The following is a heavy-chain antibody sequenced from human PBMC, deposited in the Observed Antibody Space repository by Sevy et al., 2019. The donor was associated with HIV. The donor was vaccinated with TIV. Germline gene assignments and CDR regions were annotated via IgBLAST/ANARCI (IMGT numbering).Heavy chain of an antibody. CDR3: ARIPYDFWSGKYPGNYYYYYGMDV. V-gene: IGHV1-8*01. J-gene: IGHJ6*02. Sequence: ASVKVSCKPSGYTFTSYDINWVRQATGQGLEWMGWMNPNSGNTGYAQKFQGRVTMTRNTSISTAYMELSSLRSEDTAVYYCARIPYDFWSGKYPGNYYYYYGMDVWGQGTTVTVSS. CDR2: MNPNSGNT. CDR1: GYTFTSYD. D-gene: IGHD3-3*01.